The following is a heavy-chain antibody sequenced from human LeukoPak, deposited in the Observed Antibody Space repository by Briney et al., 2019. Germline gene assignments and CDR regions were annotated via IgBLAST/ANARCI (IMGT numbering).Heavy chain of an antibody. V-gene: IGHV4-59*01. D-gene: IGHD2-2*01. CDR3: ARWYCSSGTCYYLDY. Sequence: SETLSLTCTVSGGSINSYYWSWTRQPPGRGLEYIGHIYYSGNTDYNPSLKSRVTISVDTSKNQFSLNLNSLTAADTAVYYCARWYCSSGTCYYLDYWGHGTLVTVSS. CDR1: GGSINSYY. CDR2: IYYSGNT. J-gene: IGHJ4*01.